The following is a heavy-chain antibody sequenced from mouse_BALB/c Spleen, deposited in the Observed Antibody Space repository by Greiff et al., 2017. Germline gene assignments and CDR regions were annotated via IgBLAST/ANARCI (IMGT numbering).Heavy chain of an antibody. CDR3: AKKDYCAIDY. J-gene: IGHJ4*01. V-gene: IGHV5-17*02. Sequence: EVKLMESGGGLVQPGGSRKLSCAASGFTFSSFGMHWVRQPPEKGLEWVAYISSGSSTIYYADTVTGRFNISRDNPKNTLFLQITSQRSEETAKYCGAKKDYCAIDYWGQGTSVTVSS. CDR1: GFTFSSFG. CDR2: ISSGSSTI.